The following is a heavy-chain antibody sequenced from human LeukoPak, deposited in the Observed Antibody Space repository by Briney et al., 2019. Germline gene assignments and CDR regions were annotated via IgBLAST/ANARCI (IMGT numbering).Heavy chain of an antibody. CDR1: GYTFTSYG. V-gene: IGHV1-18*01. D-gene: IGHD5-12*01. Sequence: GASVKVSCKASGYTFTSYGISWVRQAPGQGLEWMGWISAYKGNTNYAQKLQGRVTMTTDTSTSTAYMELRSLRSDDTAVYYCARDAPSRLPSPFDPWGQGTLVTVSS. J-gene: IGHJ5*02. CDR3: ARDAPSRLPSPFDP. CDR2: ISAYKGNT.